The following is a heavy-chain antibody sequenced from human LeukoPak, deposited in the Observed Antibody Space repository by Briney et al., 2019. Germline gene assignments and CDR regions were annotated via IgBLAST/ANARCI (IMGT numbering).Heavy chain of an antibody. V-gene: IGHV3-7*01. CDR1: GFTFSTYI. Sequence: GGSLRLSCAASGFTFSTYIMNWVRQAPGKGLEWVAYIKKTGSETYYVDSVKGRFTITRDNARNSVFLQMNSLRAEDTAVYYCAREDGYCSGGNCYSYFDSWGQGTLVTVSS. J-gene: IGHJ4*02. D-gene: IGHD2-15*01. CDR3: AREDGYCSGGNCYSYFDS. CDR2: IKKTGSET.